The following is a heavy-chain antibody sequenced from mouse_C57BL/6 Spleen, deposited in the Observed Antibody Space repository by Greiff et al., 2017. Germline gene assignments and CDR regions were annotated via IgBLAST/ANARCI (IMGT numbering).Heavy chain of an antibody. J-gene: IGHJ2*01. D-gene: IGHD2-5*01. CDR3: ARRDYYSNYGDY. V-gene: IGHV1-64*01. Sequence: QVQLQQSGAELVKPGASVKLSCKASGYTFTSYWMHWVKQRPGQGLEWIGMIHPNSGSTNYNEKFKSKATLTVDKSSSTAYMQLSSLTSEDSAVYYCARRDYYSNYGDYWGQGTTLTVSS. CDR1: GYTFTSYW. CDR2: IHPNSGST.